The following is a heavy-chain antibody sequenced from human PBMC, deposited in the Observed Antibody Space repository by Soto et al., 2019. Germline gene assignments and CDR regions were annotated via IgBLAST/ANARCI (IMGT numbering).Heavy chain of an antibody. Sequence: SLRLSCTASGFTFGDYAMSWVRQAPGKGLEWVGFIRSKAYGGTTEYAASVKGRFTISRDDSKSIAYLQMNSLRSEDTAVYYCARDAGQQWPPDYWGQGTLVTVSS. CDR2: IRSKAYGGTT. CDR1: GFTFGDYA. J-gene: IGHJ4*02. V-gene: IGHV3-49*04. CDR3: ARDAGQQWPPDY. D-gene: IGHD6-19*01.